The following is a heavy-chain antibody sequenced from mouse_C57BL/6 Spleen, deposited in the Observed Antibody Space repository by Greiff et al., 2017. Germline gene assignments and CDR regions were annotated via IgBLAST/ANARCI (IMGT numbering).Heavy chain of an antibody. CDR1: GYAFSSSW. D-gene: IGHD1-1*01. J-gene: IGHJ4*01. CDR2: IYPGDGDT. Sequence: VQLQQSGPELVKPGASVKISCKASGYAFSSSWMNWVKQRPGKGLEWIGRIYPGDGDTNYNGKFKGKATLTADKSSSTAYMQLSSLTSEDSAVYFCARGPLYGSSYGYAMDYWGQGTSVTVSS. V-gene: IGHV1-82*01. CDR3: ARGPLYGSSYGYAMDY.